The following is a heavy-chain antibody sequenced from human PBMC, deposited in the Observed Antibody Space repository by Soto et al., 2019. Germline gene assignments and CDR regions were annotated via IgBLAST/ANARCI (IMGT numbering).Heavy chain of an antibody. CDR2: IWYDGSNK. D-gene: IGHD3-3*01. CDR3: ARGAPNTRKYYFDY. V-gene: IGHV3-33*01. CDR1: GFTFSSYG. Sequence: QVQLVESGGGVVQPGRSLRLSCAASGFTFSSYGMHWVRQAPGKGLEWVAVIWYDGSNKYYADSVKGRFTISRDNSKNTLYLQMNSLRAEDTAVYYCARGAPNTRKYYFDYWGQGTLVTVSS. J-gene: IGHJ4*02.